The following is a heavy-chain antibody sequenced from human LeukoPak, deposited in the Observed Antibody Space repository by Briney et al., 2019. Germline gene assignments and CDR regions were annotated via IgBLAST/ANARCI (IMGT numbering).Heavy chain of an antibody. V-gene: IGHV4-39*07. J-gene: IGHJ6*02. CDR3: ARENSYDTMDV. CDR2: IYYSGST. D-gene: IGHD3-22*01. Sequence: SETLSLTCTVSGGSISSGDYYWSWIRQPPGKGLEWTGSIYYSGSTYYNPSLKSRVTISVDTSKNQFSLKLSTVTAADTAVYYCARENSYDTMDVWGQGTTVTVSS. CDR1: GGSISSGDYY.